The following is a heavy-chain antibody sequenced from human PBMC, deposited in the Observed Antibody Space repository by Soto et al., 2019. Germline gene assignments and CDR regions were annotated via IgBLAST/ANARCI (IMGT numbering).Heavy chain of an antibody. D-gene: IGHD3-22*01. CDR1: GGSISSYY. V-gene: IGHV4-59*01. J-gene: IGHJ4*02. CDR2: IYYSGST. CDR3: ARGPPYDSSTYYFDY. Sequence: SETLSLTCTVSGGSISSYYWSWIRQPPGKGLEWIGYIYYSGSTNYNPSLKSRVAISVDTSKNQFSLKLSSVTAADTAVYYCARGPPYDSSTYYFDYWSQGTLVTVSS.